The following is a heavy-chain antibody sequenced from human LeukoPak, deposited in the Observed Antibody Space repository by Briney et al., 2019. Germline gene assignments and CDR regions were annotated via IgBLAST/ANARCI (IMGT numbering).Heavy chain of an antibody. D-gene: IGHD2-15*01. Sequence: KISCQGSRYSFSSYWIGWGRQMAGKGLEWMGRIIPILGIANSAQKFQGRVTITADTSTRTAYLELSSLRSEDPAVYYCARDMCSGGRCYSNWFDPWGQGTLVTVSS. CDR2: IIPILGIA. CDR1: RYSFSSYW. J-gene: IGHJ5*02. V-gene: IGHV1-69*04. CDR3: ARDMCSGGRCYSNWFDP.